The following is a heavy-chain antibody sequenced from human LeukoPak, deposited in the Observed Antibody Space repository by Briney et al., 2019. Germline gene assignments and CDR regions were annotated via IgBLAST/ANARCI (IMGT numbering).Heavy chain of an antibody. D-gene: IGHD3-10*01. CDR1: GGSISSSSYY. CDR3: ARHGPYYYGSGSYPHDAFDI. V-gene: IGHV4-39*01. J-gene: IGHJ3*02. CDR2: IYYSGST. Sequence: SETLSLTCTVSGGSISSSSYYWGWIRQPPGKGLEWIGSIYYSGSTYYNPPLKSRVTISVDTSKNQFSLKLSSVTAADTAVYYCARHGPYYYGSGSYPHDAFDIWGQGTMVTVSS.